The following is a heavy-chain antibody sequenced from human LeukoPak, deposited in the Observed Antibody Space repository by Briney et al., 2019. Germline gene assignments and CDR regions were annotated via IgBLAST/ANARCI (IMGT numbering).Heavy chain of an antibody. V-gene: IGHV3-7*01. D-gene: IGHD1-26*01. CDR2: IKQDGSEK. CDR3: ARESTLGFDP. J-gene: IGHJ5*02. Sequence: GGSLRLSCAASGFTFSTYWMSWVRQAPGKGLEWVANIKQDGSEKYYVDSVKGRFTISRDNAKNSVFLQMNSLSAEDTAVYYCARESTLGFDPWGQGTLVTVSS. CDR1: GFTFSTYW.